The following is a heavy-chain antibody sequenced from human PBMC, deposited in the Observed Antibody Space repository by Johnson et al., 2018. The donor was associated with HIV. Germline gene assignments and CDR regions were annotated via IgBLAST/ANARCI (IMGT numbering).Heavy chain of an antibody. CDR2: IKSKTDGGTT. CDR1: GFSFSSAW. D-gene: IGHD4-17*01. V-gene: IGHV3-15*01. Sequence: EVQLVESGGGLVQPGGSLRLSCAASGFSFSSAWMSWVRQAPGKGLEWVGRIKSKTDGGTTDYAAPVTGRFTISRDDSKNTLYLQMNSLKTEDTAVYYCTTDLRVTTSLRAFDMWGQGTVVHVSS. CDR3: TTDLRVTTSLRAFDM. J-gene: IGHJ3*02.